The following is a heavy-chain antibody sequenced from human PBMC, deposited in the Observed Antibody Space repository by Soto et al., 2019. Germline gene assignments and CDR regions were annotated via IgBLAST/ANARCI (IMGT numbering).Heavy chain of an antibody. J-gene: IGHJ5*02. V-gene: IGHV4-59*01. CDR3: ARAGYYDLWSGYES. CDR2: IYYSGST. D-gene: IGHD3-3*01. CDR1: GGSISSYY. Sequence: PWETLSLTSAVSGGSISSYYWSWIRQPPGKGLEWIGYIYYSGSTNYNPSLKSRVTISVDTSKNQFSLKLSSVTAADTAVYYCARAGYYDLWSGYESWGQGTLVTVSS.